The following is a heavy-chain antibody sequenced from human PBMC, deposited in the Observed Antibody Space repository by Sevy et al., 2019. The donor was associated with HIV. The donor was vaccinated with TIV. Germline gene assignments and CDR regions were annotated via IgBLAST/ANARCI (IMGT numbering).Heavy chain of an antibody. J-gene: IGHJ5*02. CDR2: ITSSSNTI. CDR3: ARDRGRGEVALDL. CDR1: GFRFRDYR. V-gene: IGHV3-48*02. Sequence: GGSLRLSCAASGFRFRDYRMNWVRQAPGKGLEWVSYITSSSNTINYADTVNGRFTISRDNGRNSLYLQINSLRHEDTAVYYCARDRGRGEVALDLWGQGTLVTVSS. D-gene: IGHD3-10*01.